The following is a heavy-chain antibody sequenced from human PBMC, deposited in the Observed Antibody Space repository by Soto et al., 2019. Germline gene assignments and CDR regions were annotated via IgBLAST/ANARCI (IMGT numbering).Heavy chain of an antibody. D-gene: IGHD1-26*01. V-gene: IGHV2-70*13. J-gene: IGHJ4*02. Sequence: SGPTLVNPTQTLTLTCVFSGFSLSTSGTSVSWIRQPPGKALEWLALIDWSDDVYYNTSLKTRLSMSKDTSKNLVVLIMTNLDPSDTATYYCARISGSSQRGFDSWGRGTLVTVAS. CDR1: GFSLSTSGTS. CDR3: ARISGSSQRGFDS. CDR2: IDWSDDV.